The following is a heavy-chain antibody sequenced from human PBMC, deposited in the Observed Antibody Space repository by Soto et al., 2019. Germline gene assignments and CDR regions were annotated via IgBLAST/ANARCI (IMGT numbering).Heavy chain of an antibody. D-gene: IGHD1-1*01. J-gene: IGHJ6*02. V-gene: IGHV2-5*01. CDR3: AHPPWNPFYYYYGMDV. CDR2: IYWNDDK. CDR1: GFSLSTSGVG. Sequence: QITLKESGPPLVNPTQPLTLTCTFSGFSLSTSGVGVGWIRQPPGKALEWLALIYWNDDKRYSPSLKSRLTTTKDPSKNQVVLTMTNMDPVDTATYYCAHPPWNPFYYYYGMDVWGQGTTVTVSS.